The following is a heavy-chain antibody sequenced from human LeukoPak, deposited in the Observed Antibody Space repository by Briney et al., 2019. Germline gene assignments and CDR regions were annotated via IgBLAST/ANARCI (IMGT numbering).Heavy chain of an antibody. CDR1: GYSISSGYY. CDR3: AREDSGSYYNYYYFYMDV. D-gene: IGHD3-10*01. Sequence: PSETLSLTCTVSGYSISSGYYWGWIRQPPGKGLEWIGSIYHSGSTYYNPSLKSRVTLSVDTSKTHFSLRLSSVTAADTAVYYCAREDSGSYYNYYYFYMDVWGKGATVTISS. CDR2: IYHSGST. V-gene: IGHV4-38-2*02. J-gene: IGHJ6*03.